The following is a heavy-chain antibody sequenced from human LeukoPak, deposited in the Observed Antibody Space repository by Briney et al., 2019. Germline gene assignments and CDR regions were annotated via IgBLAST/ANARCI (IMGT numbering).Heavy chain of an antibody. Sequence: ASVKVSCKVSGYTLTELSMHWVRQAPGKGLEWMGGFDPEDGETIYAQKFQGRVTMTEDTSTDTAYMELSSLRSEDTAVYYCATTVTMIVVAGALAAGGAFDIWGQGTMVTVSS. CDR3: ATTVTMIVVAGALAAGGAFDI. V-gene: IGHV1-24*01. D-gene: IGHD3-22*01. CDR2: FDPEDGET. CDR1: GYTLTELS. J-gene: IGHJ3*02.